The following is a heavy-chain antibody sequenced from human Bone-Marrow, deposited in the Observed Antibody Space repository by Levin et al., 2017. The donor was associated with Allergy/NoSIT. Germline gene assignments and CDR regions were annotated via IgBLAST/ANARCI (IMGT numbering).Heavy chain of an antibody. CDR1: GGTFSRSS. J-gene: IGHJ6*02. V-gene: IGHV1-69*01. Sequence: GGSLRLSCKASGGTFSRSSISWLRQTPGQGLEWMGGAIPFFGRMIYAHQFEARLTITSDESTSTAYMELSSLNFDDTGVYFCARGYCSTTSCQKLLYSDHYYYNGLDVWGPGTTVIVSS. CDR3: ARGYCSTTSCQKLLYSDHYYYNGLDV. CDR2: AIPFFGRM. D-gene: IGHD2-15*01.